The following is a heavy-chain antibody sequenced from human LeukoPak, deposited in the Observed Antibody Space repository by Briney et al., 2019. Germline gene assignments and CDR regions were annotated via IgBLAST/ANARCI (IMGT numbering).Heavy chain of an antibody. V-gene: IGHV3-30*04. J-gene: IGHJ4*02. CDR1: GFTFSSYA. D-gene: IGHD1-26*01. Sequence: GGSLRLSCAASGFTFSSYAMHWVRQAPGKGLEWVAVISYDGSNKYYADSVKGRFTISRDNSKDTLYLQMDSLRAEDTAVYYCASSGSYRFDYWGQGTLVTVSS. CDR2: ISYDGSNK. CDR3: ASSGSYRFDY.